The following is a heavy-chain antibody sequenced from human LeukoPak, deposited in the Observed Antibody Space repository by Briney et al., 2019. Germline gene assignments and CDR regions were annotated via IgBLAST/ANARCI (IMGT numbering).Heavy chain of an antibody. V-gene: IGHV4-59*01. CDR2: IHYSGST. CDR3: ARGSLTVVTPDY. Sequence: SETLSLTCTVSGGSISSYYWSWIRQPPGKGLEWIGYIHYSGSTNYNPSLRSRVTISVDTSKNQFSLRLSSVTAADTAVYYCARGSLTVVTPDYWAQGTLVTVSS. J-gene: IGHJ4*02. D-gene: IGHD4-23*01. CDR1: GGSISSYY.